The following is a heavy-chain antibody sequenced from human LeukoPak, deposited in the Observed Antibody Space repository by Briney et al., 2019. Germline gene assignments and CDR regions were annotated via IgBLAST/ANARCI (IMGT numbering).Heavy chain of an antibody. J-gene: IGHJ6*04. Sequence: SETLSLTCAVYVGSFSGYYWSWIRQPPGKGLEWIGEINHSGSTNYNSSLKSRVTISVDTSKNQYSLKLSSVTAADTAVYYCARGYYGSGSHCCHLDVWGKGTRITVSA. CDR2: INHSGST. CDR1: VGSFSGYY. CDR3: ARGYYGSGSHCCHLDV. D-gene: IGHD3-10*01. V-gene: IGHV4-34*01.